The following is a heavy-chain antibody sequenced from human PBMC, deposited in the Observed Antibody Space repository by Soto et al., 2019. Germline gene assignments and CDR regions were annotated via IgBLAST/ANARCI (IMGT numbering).Heavy chain of an antibody. V-gene: IGHV3-23*01. CDR3: AKKVNSGPGGQYFDY. Sequence: TGGSLRLSCAASGFTFSSYSMSWVRQAPGKGLEWVSGFRTGGDDGTTYYADSVKGRFTISRDNSKNTLFLQMNSLRAEDTAIYYCAKKVNSGPGGQYFDYWGQGTLVTVSS. J-gene: IGHJ4*02. D-gene: IGHD1-1*01. CDR1: GFTFSSYS. CDR2: FRTGGDDGTT.